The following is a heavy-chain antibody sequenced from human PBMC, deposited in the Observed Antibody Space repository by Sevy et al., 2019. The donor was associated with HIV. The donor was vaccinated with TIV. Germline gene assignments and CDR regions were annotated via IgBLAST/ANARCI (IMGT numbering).Heavy chain of an antibody. V-gene: IGHV3-7*01. Sequence: GGSLRLSCVASGFSLNNYWMNWVRQAPGKGLGWVANINQDGSVKYYVDSVRGRFTISRDNARNLVFLQMSSLRVDDSALYYCVRAIAKDGSFWGQGTLVTVSS. D-gene: IGHD6-13*01. CDR1: GFSLNNYW. CDR2: INQDGSVK. CDR3: VRAIAKDGSF. J-gene: IGHJ4*02.